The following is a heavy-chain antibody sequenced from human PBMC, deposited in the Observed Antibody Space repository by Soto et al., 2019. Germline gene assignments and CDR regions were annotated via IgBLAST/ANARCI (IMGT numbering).Heavy chain of an antibody. CDR3: ARDKVVAARGMDV. V-gene: IGHV1-2*02. J-gene: IGHJ6*02. CDR2: INRNSGGT. CDR1: GYTFTGYY. Sequence: ASVKVSCKASGYTFTGYYMHWVRQAPGQGLEWMGWINRNSGGTNYAQKFQGRVTMTRDTSISTAYMELSRLRSDDTAVYYCARDKVVAARGMDVWGQGTTVTVSS. D-gene: IGHD2-15*01.